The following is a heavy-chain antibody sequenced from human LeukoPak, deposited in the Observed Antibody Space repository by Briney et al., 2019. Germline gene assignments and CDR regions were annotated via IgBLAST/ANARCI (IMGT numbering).Heavy chain of an antibody. CDR2: MSFYGNFE. CDR1: GFPFADYS. D-gene: IGHD5-24*01. V-gene: IGHV3-30*04. CDR3: ARVGETGTVTMELDL. Sequence: GGSLRLSCAASGFPFADYSLHWVRRAPGKGLEWVALMSFYGNFENFADSVKGRFTISSDTARNTLYLHMGSLGVEDSAVYYCARVGETGTVTMELDLWGQGALVTVSS. J-gene: IGHJ1*01.